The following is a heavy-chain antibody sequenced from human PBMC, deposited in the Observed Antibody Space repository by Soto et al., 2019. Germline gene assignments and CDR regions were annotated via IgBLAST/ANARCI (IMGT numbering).Heavy chain of an antibody. D-gene: IGHD1-26*01. CDR1: GFTFSDYA. J-gene: IGHJ4*02. CDR3: AKGRGSGTYCFDY. CDR2: ISSGGGTI. V-gene: IGHV3-48*02. Sequence: DVQLVESGGGLVQPGGSLRLSCAASGFTFSDYAMTWVRQAPGKGLEWVSYISSGGGTIYYADSVKGRFTISRDTAKTSLYLQMNSLRDEDTDVYYCAKGRGSGTYCFDYWGQGTLVTVSS.